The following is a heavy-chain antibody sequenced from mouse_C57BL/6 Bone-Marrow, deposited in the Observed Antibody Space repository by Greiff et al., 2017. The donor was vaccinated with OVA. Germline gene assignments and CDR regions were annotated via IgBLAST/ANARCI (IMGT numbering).Heavy chain of an antibody. V-gene: IGHV7-1*01. CDR1: GFTFSDFY. CDR3: ARDEMGRYAMDY. Sequence: EVQGVESGGGLVQSGRSLRLSCATSGFTFSDFYMEWVRQAPGKGLEWIAASRNKANDYTTEYSASVKGRFIVSRDTSQSILYLQMNALRAEDTAIYYCARDEMGRYAMDYWGQGTSVTVSS. D-gene: IGHD4-1*01. CDR2: SRNKANDYTT. J-gene: IGHJ4*01.